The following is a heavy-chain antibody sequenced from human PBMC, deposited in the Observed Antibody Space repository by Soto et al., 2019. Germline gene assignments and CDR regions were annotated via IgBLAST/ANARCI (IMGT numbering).Heavy chain of an antibody. D-gene: IGHD4-17*01. J-gene: IGHJ6*02. CDR3: ARASNYGDHESYYYYGMDV. CDR1: GFTFSSYG. CDR2: IWYDGSKK. Sequence: PGGSLRLSCAASGFTFSSYGMHWVRQAPGKGLEWVAVIWYDGSKKYYADFVKGRFTISRDNAKNSLYLQMNSLRAEDTAVYYCARASNYGDHESYYYYGMDVWGQGTTVTVSS. V-gene: IGHV3-33*01.